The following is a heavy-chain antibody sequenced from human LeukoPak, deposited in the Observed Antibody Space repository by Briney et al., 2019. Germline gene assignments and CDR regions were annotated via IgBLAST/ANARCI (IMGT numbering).Heavy chain of an antibody. CDR2: IKADGSEK. Sequence: PGRSLRLSCVVSGLRFRNYGMHWVRQAPGKGLEWVANIKADGSEKYYVDSVKGRFTISRDNAKNSLYLQMNSLRAEDTAVYYCARDYTGYFPWGQGTLVIVSS. J-gene: IGHJ5*02. CDR1: GLRFRNYG. CDR3: ARDYTGYFP. V-gene: IGHV3-7*03. D-gene: IGHD3-9*01.